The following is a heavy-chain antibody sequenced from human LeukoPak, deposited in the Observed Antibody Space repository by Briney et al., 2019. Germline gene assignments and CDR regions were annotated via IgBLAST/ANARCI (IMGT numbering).Heavy chain of an antibody. V-gene: IGHV3-48*01. Sequence: PGGSPRLSCAASGFTFNNYNMNWVRQAPGRGLEWVSYSGSGGSPIFFADSVKGRFTISRDNAKNSLYLQMTSLRAEDTAVYYCARAMYGDYVLSYWGQGTLVTVSS. CDR3: ARAMYGDYVLSY. J-gene: IGHJ4*02. D-gene: IGHD4-17*01. CDR2: SGSGGSPI. CDR1: GFTFNNYN.